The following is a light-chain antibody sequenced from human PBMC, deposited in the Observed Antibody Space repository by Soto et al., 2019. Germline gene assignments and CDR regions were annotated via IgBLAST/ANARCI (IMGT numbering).Light chain of an antibody. V-gene: IGKV2-28*01. CDR2: LAS. CDR3: MQSLQTPLA. CDR1: QSLLHTDGYNY. J-gene: IGKJ4*01. Sequence: DIEMTQSPLSLPVTPGEPASLSCRSSQSLLHTDGYNYLDWYLQKPGQSPQLLIYLASYRASGVPDRFSGSGSGTDFTLTISRGEAEDFGVYYCMQSLQTPLAFGGGTKVEIK.